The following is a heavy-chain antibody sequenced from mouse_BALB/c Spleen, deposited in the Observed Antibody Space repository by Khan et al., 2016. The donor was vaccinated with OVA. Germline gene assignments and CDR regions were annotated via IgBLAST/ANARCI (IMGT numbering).Heavy chain of an antibody. Sequence: EVELVESGGDLVKPGGSLKLSCAASGFTFSTYGMSWVRQTADRRLEWVATVSTGGSYTYSPDSVKGRFTISRDNAKNTLYLQMNSLKSEDTAMFYCTRLAYYYDSEGFAYWGQGTLVTVSA. V-gene: IGHV5-6*01. D-gene: IGHD1-1*01. CDR3: TRLAYYYDSEGFAY. J-gene: IGHJ3*01. CDR2: VSTGGSYT. CDR1: GFTFSTYG.